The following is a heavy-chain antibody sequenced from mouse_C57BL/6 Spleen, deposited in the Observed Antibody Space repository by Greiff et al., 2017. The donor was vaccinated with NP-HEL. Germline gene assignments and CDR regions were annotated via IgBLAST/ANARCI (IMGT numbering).Heavy chain of an antibody. V-gene: IGHV1-64*01. CDR2: IHPNSGST. CDR3: ARSNYGSRYAMDY. J-gene: IGHJ4*01. D-gene: IGHD1-1*01. Sequence: QVQLQQPGAELVKPGASVKLSRKASGYTFTSYWMHWVKQRPGQGPEWIGMIHPNSGSTNYNEKFKSKATLTVDKSLSTAYMQLSSLTSEDSAVYSCARSNYGSRYAMDYWGQGTSVTVSS. CDR1: GYTFTSYW.